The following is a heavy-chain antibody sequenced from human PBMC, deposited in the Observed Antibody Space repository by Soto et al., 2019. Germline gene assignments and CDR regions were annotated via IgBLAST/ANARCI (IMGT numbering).Heavy chain of an antibody. V-gene: IGHV2-26*01. J-gene: IGHJ6*02. CDR3: ARTPYNRLYGMDV. D-gene: IGHD1-20*01. CDR1: GFSLSDAGMA. CDR2: IFSNDEK. Sequence: QVTLKESGPVLVKPTETLTLTCAVSGFSLSDAGMAVGWIRQPPGKALEWLAHIFSNDEKSYSTSLKSRLTISKDTSKSQVVLTMTNMDPMDTATYYCARTPYNRLYGMDVWGHGTTVTVSS.